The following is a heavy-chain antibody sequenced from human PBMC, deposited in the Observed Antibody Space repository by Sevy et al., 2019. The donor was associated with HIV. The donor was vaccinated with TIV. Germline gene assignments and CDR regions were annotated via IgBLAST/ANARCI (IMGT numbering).Heavy chain of an antibody. V-gene: IGHV3-30*02. J-gene: IGHJ6*02. Sequence: GGSLRLSCAASGFIFRNHGMHWVRQAPGKGLEWVAFIRYDGSNKYYADSVKGRFTISRDNSKNTLYLQMNSLRAEDTAVYYCANPSPANYYYYYGMDVWGQGTTVTVSS. CDR2: IRYDGSNK. CDR1: GFIFRNHG. CDR3: ANPSPANYYYYYGMDV. D-gene: IGHD2-15*01.